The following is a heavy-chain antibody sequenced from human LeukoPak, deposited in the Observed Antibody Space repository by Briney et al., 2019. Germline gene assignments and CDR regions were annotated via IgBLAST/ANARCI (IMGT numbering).Heavy chain of an antibody. CDR3: ARESLATIGVDY. D-gene: IGHD5-12*01. J-gene: IGHJ4*02. Sequence: GGSLRLSCAASGFTFSNYAMNWVRQAPVKGLEWVSGITGSGGSTYYADSVKGRFTISRDNSKNSLYLQMNTLRAEDTAVYYCARESLATIGVDYWGQGTLVTVSS. CDR1: GFTFSNYA. V-gene: IGHV3-23*01. CDR2: ITGSGGST.